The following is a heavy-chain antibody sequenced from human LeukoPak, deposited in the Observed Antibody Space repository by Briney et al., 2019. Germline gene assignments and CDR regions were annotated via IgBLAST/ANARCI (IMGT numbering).Heavy chain of an antibody. D-gene: IGHD6-19*01. CDR3: AASIAVAGPHTDDAFDI. V-gene: IGHV4-59*08. J-gene: IGHJ3*02. CDR2: IYYSGST. Sequence: PSETLSLTCTVSGGSISSYYWSWIRQPPGKGLEGIGYIYYSGSTNYNPSLKSRVTISVDTSKNQFSLNLSSVTAADTAVYYCAASIAVAGPHTDDAFDIWGQGTMVTVSS. CDR1: GGSISSYY.